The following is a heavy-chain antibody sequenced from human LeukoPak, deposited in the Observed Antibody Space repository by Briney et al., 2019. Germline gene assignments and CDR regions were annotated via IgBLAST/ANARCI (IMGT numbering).Heavy chain of an antibody. D-gene: IGHD3-10*01. Sequence: SETLSLTCTVSGGSTSSYYWSWIRQPPGKGLEWIGYIYYSGSTNYNPSLKSRVTISVDTSKNQFSLKLSSVTAADTAVYYCACHYYGSGSYYNPPDYWGQGTLVTVSS. CDR3: ACHYYGSGSYYNPPDY. J-gene: IGHJ4*02. V-gene: IGHV4-59*01. CDR1: GGSTSSYY. CDR2: IYYSGST.